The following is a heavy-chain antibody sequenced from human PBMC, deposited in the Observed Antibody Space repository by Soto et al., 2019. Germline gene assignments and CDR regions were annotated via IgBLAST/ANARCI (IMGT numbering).Heavy chain of an antibody. Sequence: SETLSLTCAVYGGSFSGYYWSWIRQPPGKGLEWIGEINHSGSTNYNPSLKSRVTISVDTSKNQFSLKLSSVTAADTAVYYCAGDKVYDFWSGKTGYGMDVWGQGTTVTVSS. CDR2: INHSGST. CDR3: AGDKVYDFWSGKTGYGMDV. J-gene: IGHJ6*02. D-gene: IGHD3-3*01. CDR1: GGSFSGYY. V-gene: IGHV4-34*01.